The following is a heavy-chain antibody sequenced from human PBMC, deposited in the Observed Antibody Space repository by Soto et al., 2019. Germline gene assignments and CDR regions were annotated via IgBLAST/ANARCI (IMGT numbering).Heavy chain of an antibody. J-gene: IGHJ4*02. CDR3: ARSPRIVVVTAWGMGYYFDY. D-gene: IGHD2-21*02. Sequence: ASVKVSCKASGYTFTSYGISWVRQAPGQGLEWMGWISAYNGNTNYAQKLQGRVTMTTDTSTSTAYMELRSLRSDDTAVYYCARSPRIVVVTAWGMGYYFDYWGQGTLVTVSS. CDR1: GYTFTSYG. V-gene: IGHV1-18*01. CDR2: ISAYNGNT.